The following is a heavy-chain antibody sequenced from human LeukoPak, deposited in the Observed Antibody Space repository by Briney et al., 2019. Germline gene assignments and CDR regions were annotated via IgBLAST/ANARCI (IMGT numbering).Heavy chain of an antibody. V-gene: IGHV1-46*01. CDR2: INPSGGST. J-gene: IGHJ4*02. Sequence: ASVKVSCKASGYTFTSYYMHWVRQAPGQGLEWMGIINPSGGSTSYAQKFQGRVTMTRDTSTSTVYMELSSLRSEDTAVYYCATNAVAGYYFDYWGQGTLVTVSS. D-gene: IGHD6-19*01. CDR1: GYTFTSYY. CDR3: ATNAVAGYYFDY.